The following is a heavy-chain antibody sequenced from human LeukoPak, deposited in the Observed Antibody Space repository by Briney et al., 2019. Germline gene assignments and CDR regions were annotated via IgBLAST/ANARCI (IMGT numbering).Heavy chain of an antibody. V-gene: IGHV3-21*01. J-gene: IGHJ5*02. CDR1: GFTFSSYS. Sequence: GGSLRLSCAASGFTFSSYSMNWVRQAPGKGLEWVSSISSSSSYIYYADSVKGRFTISRDNAKNSLYLQMNSLRAEDTAVYYCPTHGGVLVAAPPNWFDPWGQGTLVTVSS. CDR3: PTHGGVLVAAPPNWFDP. CDR2: ISSSSSYI. D-gene: IGHD2-15*01.